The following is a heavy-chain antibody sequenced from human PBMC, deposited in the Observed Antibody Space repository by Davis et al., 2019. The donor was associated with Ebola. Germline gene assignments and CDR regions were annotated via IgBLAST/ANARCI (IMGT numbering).Heavy chain of an antibody. CDR3: ERTSTMIVVGGWFDP. CDR1: GGTLSSYT. CDR2: ISAYNGNT. Sequence: ASVTVSCQASGGTLSSYTISWVRQAPGQGLEWMGRISAYNGNTHYAQKLQGRVTMTTDTSTSTAYMELRSLRSDDTAVYYCERTSTMIVVGGWFDPWGQGTLVTVSS. D-gene: IGHD3-22*01. J-gene: IGHJ5*02. V-gene: IGHV1-18*01.